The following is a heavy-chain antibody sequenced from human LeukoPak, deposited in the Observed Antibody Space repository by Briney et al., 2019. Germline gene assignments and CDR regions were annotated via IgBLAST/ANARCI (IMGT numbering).Heavy chain of an antibody. Sequence: SVKVSCKTSGGTFNNSAISWVRQAPGQGLEWLGGIMPLFGTAGYAQKFQGRVTITKDESTRTVYLELTSLTSDDTAVYYCARDVHGDYESGWFDPWGQGTLVSVSS. J-gene: IGHJ5*02. CDR2: IMPLFGTA. D-gene: IGHD4-17*01. CDR1: GGTFNNSA. CDR3: ARDVHGDYESGWFDP. V-gene: IGHV1-69*05.